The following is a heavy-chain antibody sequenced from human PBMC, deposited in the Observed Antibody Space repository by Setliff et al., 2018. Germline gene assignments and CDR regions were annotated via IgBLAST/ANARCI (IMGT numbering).Heavy chain of an antibody. D-gene: IGHD6-13*01. CDR3: ARGGRISYRPSSSWYILDY. J-gene: IGHJ4*02. Sequence: PSETLSLTCAVYGGSFSGYYWSWIRQPPGKGLEWIGEINHSGSTNYNPSLKSRATISVDTSKNQFSLKLSSVTAADTAVYYCARGGRISYRPSSSWYILDYWGQGTLVT. CDR1: GGSFSGYY. V-gene: IGHV4-34*01. CDR2: INHSGST.